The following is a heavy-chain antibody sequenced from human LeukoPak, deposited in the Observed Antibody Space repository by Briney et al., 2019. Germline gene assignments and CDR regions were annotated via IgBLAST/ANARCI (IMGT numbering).Heavy chain of an antibody. V-gene: IGHV3-66*02. CDR3: ARVPPKGAHFDY. CDR2: IYSGGST. J-gene: IGHJ4*02. D-gene: IGHD4/OR15-4a*01. Sequence: PGGSLRLSCAASGFTVSSNYMSCVRQAPGKGLEWVSVIYSGGSTYYADSVKGRFTISRDNSKNTLYLQINNLRAEDTAVYYCARVPPKGAHFDYWGQGTLVTVSS. CDR1: GFTVSSNY.